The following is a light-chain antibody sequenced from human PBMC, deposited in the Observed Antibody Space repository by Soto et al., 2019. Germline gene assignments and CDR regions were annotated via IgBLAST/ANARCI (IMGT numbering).Light chain of an antibody. CDR3: QQSYSTPPEAWT. J-gene: IGKJ1*01. V-gene: IGKV1-39*01. Sequence: IQLTQSPSSLSASVGDRVTITCRASQSISSYLNWYQQKPGKAPKLLIYAASSLQSGVPSRFSGSGSGTDFTLTISSLQPEDFATYYCQQSYSTPPEAWTFGQGTKVDI. CDR2: AAS. CDR1: QSISSY.